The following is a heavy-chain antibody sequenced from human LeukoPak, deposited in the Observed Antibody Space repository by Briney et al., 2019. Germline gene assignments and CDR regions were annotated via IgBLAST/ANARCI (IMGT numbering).Heavy chain of an antibody. J-gene: IGHJ4*02. D-gene: IGHD2-2*01. CDR2: IGYDGNNK. V-gene: IGHV3-30*02. CDR1: RYTTLISV. Sequence: GGSLRLSCAASRYTTLISVIQPVRQAPGRGLEWVAFIGYDGNNKYYADSVKGRFTISRDNSENTLSLQMNSLRAEDTAVYYCAKCPSSTWPNPYDYWGQGTLVTVSA. CDR3: AKCPSSTWPNPYDY.